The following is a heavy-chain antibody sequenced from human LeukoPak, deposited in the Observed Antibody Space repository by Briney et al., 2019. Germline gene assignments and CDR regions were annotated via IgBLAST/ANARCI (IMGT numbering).Heavy chain of an antibody. D-gene: IGHD3-9*01. Sequence: GGSLRLSCAASGFTFSNYGMHWVRQAPGKGLEWISNIRTTAEGAKYAYYADSVKGRVTISRDDCKNTLYLHMNSLRDDDTAVYYGATDQRYAFDYWGQGILVTVSS. J-gene: IGHJ4*02. CDR2: IRTTAEGAKYA. V-gene: IGHV3-48*02. CDR3: ATDQRYAFDY. CDR1: GFTFSNYG.